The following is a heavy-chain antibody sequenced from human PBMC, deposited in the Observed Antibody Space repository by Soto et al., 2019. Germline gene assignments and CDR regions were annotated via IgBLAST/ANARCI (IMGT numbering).Heavy chain of an antibody. CDR1: GGSISSYY. CDR3: ALGAAGTYDY. CDR2: IYYSGST. Sequence: ETLSLTCTVSGGSISSYYWSWIRQPPGKGLEWIGYIYYSGSTNYNPSLKSRVTISVDTSKNQFSLKLSSVTAADTAVYYCALGAAGTYDYWGQGTLVTVSS. J-gene: IGHJ4*02. V-gene: IGHV4-59*08. D-gene: IGHD6-13*01.